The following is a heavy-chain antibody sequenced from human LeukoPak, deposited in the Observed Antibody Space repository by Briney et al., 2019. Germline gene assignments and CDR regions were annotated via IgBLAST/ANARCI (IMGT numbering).Heavy chain of an antibody. CDR2: TSNKANSYTT. D-gene: IGHD5-18*01. V-gene: IGHV3-72*01. Sequence: GGSLRLSCTASGFSFSDHYMDWVRQAPGKGLEWVGRTSNKANSYTTEYAASVKGRFTISRDDSKNSLYLEMNSLKTEDTAVYFCPRAQRGGNTYGYLDSWGQGTLVTVSS. J-gene: IGHJ4*02. CDR3: PRAQRGGNTYGYLDS. CDR1: GFSFSDHY.